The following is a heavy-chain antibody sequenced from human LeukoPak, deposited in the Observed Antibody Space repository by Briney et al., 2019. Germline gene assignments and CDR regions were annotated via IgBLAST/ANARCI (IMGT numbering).Heavy chain of an antibody. Sequence: GGSLRLSCAASGFTFSNYWMHWVRQAPGKGLVWISRINSDGINTSYADSVKGRFTISRDNAKNTLYLQMNSLRAEDTAVYYCAGRYDSSGYPLHWGQGTLVTVSS. CDR1: GFTFSNYW. CDR3: AGRYDSSGYPLH. J-gene: IGHJ4*02. D-gene: IGHD3-22*01. CDR2: INSDGINT. V-gene: IGHV3-74*01.